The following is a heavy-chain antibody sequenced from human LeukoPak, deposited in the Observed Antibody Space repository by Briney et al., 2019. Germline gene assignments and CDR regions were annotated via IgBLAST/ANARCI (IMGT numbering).Heavy chain of an antibody. CDR1: GFTFSSYA. D-gene: IGHD5-18*01. CDR3: ARDTIQLGKLYYFDY. V-gene: IGHV3-64*04. CDR2: ISSNGGST. Sequence: GGSLRLSCSASGFTFSSYAMHWVRQAPGKGLEYVSAISSNGGSTYYADSVKGRFTISRDNAKNSLYLQMNSLRAEDTAVYYCARDTIQLGKLYYFDYWGQGTLVTVSS. J-gene: IGHJ4*02.